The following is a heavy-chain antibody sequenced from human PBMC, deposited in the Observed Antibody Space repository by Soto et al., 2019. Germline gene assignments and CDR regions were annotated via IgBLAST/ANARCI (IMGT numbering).Heavy chain of an antibody. V-gene: IGHV4-61*08. J-gene: IGHJ6*02. CDR2: ISHRGKT. CDR3: ARGRAGTTLFPYYYGMDV. CDR1: GGSVSSGDFY. Sequence: SETLSLTCTVSGGSVSSGDFYWSWLRQPPGKGLELIGCISHRGKTDYTPSLKSRVRISVDTSKNQFSLRLTSVTAADTAVYYCARGRAGTTLFPYYYGMDVWGQGTTVTVSS. D-gene: IGHD1-7*01.